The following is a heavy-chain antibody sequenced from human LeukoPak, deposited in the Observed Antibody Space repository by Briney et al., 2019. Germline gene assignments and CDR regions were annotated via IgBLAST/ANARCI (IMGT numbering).Heavy chain of an antibody. Sequence: HPGGSLRLSCAASGFTFSSYGMSWVRQAPGKGLEWVSAISGSGGSTYYADSVKGRFTISRDNSKNTLYLQMNSLRAEDTAVYYCEGEWELLEGTLDFWGQGTLVTVSS. V-gene: IGHV3-23*01. D-gene: IGHD1-26*01. CDR2: ISGSGGST. CDR1: GFTFSSYG. CDR3: EGEWELLEGTLDF. J-gene: IGHJ4*02.